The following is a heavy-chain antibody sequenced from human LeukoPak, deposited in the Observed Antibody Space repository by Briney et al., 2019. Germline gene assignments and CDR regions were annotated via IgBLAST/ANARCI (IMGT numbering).Heavy chain of an antibody. CDR1: GYTFTNYY. D-gene: IGHD1-26*01. CDR3: AGSGGFYYFDY. V-gene: IGHV1-46*01. Sequence: ASVKVSCKASGYTFTNYYFHWVRQAPGQRLEWMGIINPSGGSTTYAQKFQGKITMTTDTSTSTVYMELSRLRSEDTAVYYCAGSGGFYYFDYWGQGTLVTVSS. J-gene: IGHJ4*02. CDR2: INPSGGST.